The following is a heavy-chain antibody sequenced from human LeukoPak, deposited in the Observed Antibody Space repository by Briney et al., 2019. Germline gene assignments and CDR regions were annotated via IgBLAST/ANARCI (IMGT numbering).Heavy chain of an antibody. D-gene: IGHD4-11*01. V-gene: IGHV5-51*01. CDR3: ARPLFASNYRAFDL. J-gene: IGHJ3*01. Sequence: GESLTISCKVSGFSSTTYWIAWVRQMPGRGLECMGVIQPDDSDTTYSPSLQGQVSISADKSINTAYLQWSSLEASDTAMYYCARPLFASNYRAFDLWGQGTLVTVSS. CDR2: IQPDDSDT. CDR1: GFSSTTYW.